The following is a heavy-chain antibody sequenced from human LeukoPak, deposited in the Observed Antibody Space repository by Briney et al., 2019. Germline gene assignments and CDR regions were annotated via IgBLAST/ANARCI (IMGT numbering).Heavy chain of an antibody. CDR2: ISAYNGNT. CDR3: ARDLRGLDSSGYPGDY. CDR1: GYTFTSYG. D-gene: IGHD3-22*01. J-gene: IGHJ4*02. Sequence: ASVKVSCKASGYTFTSYGISWVRQAPGQGLEWMGWISAYNGNTNYAQKLQGRVTMTTDTSTSTAYMELRGLRSDDTAVYYCARDLRGLDSSGYPGDYWGQGTLVTVSS. V-gene: IGHV1-18*01.